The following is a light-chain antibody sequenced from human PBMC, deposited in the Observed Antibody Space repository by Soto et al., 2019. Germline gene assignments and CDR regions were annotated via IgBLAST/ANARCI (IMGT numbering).Light chain of an antibody. J-gene: IGKJ1*01. CDR3: QQYGSSGT. Sequence: VLPQSPGTLSLFPGDSATLSCRASQSVSNNYLAWYQQQPGQAPRLLIYGASNRATGIPDSFSGSGSGTESTLTIRRLEPEDFAVYYCQQYGSSGTCGQGTKVDIK. CDR2: GAS. CDR1: QSVSNNY. V-gene: IGKV3-20*01.